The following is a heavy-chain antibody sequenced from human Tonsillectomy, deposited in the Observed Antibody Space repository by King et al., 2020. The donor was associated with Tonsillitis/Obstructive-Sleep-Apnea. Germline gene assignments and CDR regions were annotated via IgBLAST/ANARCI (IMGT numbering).Heavy chain of an antibody. Sequence: QLVQSGAEVKKPGASVKVSCKASTYTFTDYYLHWVRQAPGQGLEWMGWINPNSCGTNYAQKFQGRVTITRDTSISTAYMELSRLRSDDTAIYYCATEGFSPMDVWGKGTTVTVSS. CDR3: ATEGFSPMDV. CDR2: INPNSCGT. CDR1: TYTFTDYY. J-gene: IGHJ6*03. V-gene: IGHV1-2*02.